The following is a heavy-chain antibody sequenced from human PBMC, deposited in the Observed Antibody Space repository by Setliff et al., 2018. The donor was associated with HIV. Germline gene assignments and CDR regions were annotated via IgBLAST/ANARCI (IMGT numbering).Heavy chain of an antibody. D-gene: IGHD2-15*01. CDR2: INPNSGGT. V-gene: IGHV1-2*02. CDR1: GYTLTGYY. CDR3: ARDPPVVVRHLFDL. Sequence: ASVKVSCKASGYTLTGYYMHWVRQAPGQGLEWMGWINPNSGGTNYAQKFQGRVTMTRDTSISTAYMELSRLRSDDTAVYYCARDPPVVVRHLFDLWGQGTLVTVSS. J-gene: IGHJ4*02.